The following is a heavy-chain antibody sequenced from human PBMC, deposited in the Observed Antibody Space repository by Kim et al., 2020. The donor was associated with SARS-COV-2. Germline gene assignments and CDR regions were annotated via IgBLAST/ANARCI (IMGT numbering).Heavy chain of an antibody. D-gene: IGHD2-2*01. Sequence: GGSLRLSCAASGFTFSSYAMSWVRQAPGKGLEWVSAISGSGGSTYYADSVKGRFTISRDNSKNTLYLQMNSLRAEDTAVYYCAKVHIVVVPAGWGGFDYWGQGTLVTVSS. V-gene: IGHV3-23*01. CDR1: GFTFSSYA. CDR3: AKVHIVVVPAGWGGFDY. J-gene: IGHJ4*02. CDR2: ISGSGGST.